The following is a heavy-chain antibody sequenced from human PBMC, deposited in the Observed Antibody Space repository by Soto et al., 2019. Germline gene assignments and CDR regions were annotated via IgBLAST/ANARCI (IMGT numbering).Heavy chain of an antibody. Sequence: QVQLVESGGGVVQPGRSLRLSCAASGFTFSNYAMHWVRQAPGKGLEWVAAILSDEINKYSADSVKGRFTIARDNSKNTLYLQMNSLRPEDPDVSYCAIIATAGGGAAFEIWGQGTMVTVSS. J-gene: IGHJ3*02. CDR3: AIIATAGGGAAFEI. D-gene: IGHD6-13*01. CDR1: GFTFSNYA. V-gene: IGHV3-30-3*01. CDR2: ILSDEINK.